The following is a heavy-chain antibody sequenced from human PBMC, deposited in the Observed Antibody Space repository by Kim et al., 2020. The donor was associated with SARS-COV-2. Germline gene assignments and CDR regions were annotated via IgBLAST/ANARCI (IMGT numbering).Heavy chain of an antibody. J-gene: IGHJ4*02. V-gene: IGHV3-21*01. Sequence: GGSLRLSCAASGFTFSSYSMNWVRQAPRKGLEWVSSISSSSSYIYYADSVKGRFTISRDNAKNSRYLQMNSLRAEDTAVYYCARDRVVERVSIDYWGQGTLVTVSS. D-gene: IGHD2-15*01. CDR3: ARDRVVERVSIDY. CDR2: ISSSSSYI. CDR1: GFTFSSYS.